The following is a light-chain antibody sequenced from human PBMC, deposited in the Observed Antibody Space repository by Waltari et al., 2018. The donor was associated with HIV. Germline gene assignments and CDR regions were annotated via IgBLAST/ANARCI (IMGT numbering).Light chain of an antibody. CDR3: SSYTSSSTWV. Sequence: QSALTPPASVSGSPAQSTTISCTGTSSDVGGYNHASWYQQHPGNAPKLMIYEVSNRPAGVSNRFSGSKSGNTASLTISGLQAEDEADYYCSSYTSSSTWVFGGGTKLTVL. CDR2: EVS. J-gene: IGLJ3*02. V-gene: IGLV2-14*01. CDR1: SSDVGGYNH.